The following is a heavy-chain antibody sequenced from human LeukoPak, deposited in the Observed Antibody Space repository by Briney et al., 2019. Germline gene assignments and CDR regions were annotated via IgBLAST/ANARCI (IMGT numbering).Heavy chain of an antibody. CDR2: IIPIFGTA. D-gene: IGHD4-23*01. CDR1: GGTFSSYA. V-gene: IGHV1-69*05. J-gene: IGHJ4*02. CDR3: ARDDGGNSVSDY. Sequence: SVKLSFKASGGTFSSYAISWVRQAPGQGLEWMGRIIPIFGTANYAQKFQGRVTITTDESTSTAYMELSSLRSEDTAVYYCARDDGGNSVSDYWGQGTLVTVSS.